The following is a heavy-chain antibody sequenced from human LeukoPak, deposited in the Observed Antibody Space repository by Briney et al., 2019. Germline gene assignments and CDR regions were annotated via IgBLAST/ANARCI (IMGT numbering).Heavy chain of an antibody. CDR3: ARDGAYGSGSYFRGVFDY. CDR2: INPNSGGT. V-gene: IGHV1-2*02. CDR1: GYTFTGYY. J-gene: IGHJ4*02. Sequence: GASVKVSCKASGYTFTGYYMHWVRQAPGQGLEWMGWINPNSGGTNYAQKFQGRVTMTRGTSISTAYMELSRLRSDDTAVYYCARDGAYGSGSYFRGVFDYWGQGTLVTVSS. D-gene: IGHD3-10*01.